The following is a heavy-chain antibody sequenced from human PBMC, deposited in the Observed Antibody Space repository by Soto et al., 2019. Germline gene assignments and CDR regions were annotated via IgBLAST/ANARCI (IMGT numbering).Heavy chain of an antibody. CDR1: GYSFTSYW. Sequence: GESLKISFKGSGYSFTSYWLGWVRQMPGQGLEWMGIIYPGDSDTRYSPSFQGQVTISADKSISTAYLQWSSLKASDTAMYYCARLDYDILTGSPAGYYYYGMDVWGQGTTVTVSS. V-gene: IGHV5-51*01. J-gene: IGHJ6*02. CDR2: IYPGDSDT. CDR3: ARLDYDILTGSPAGYYYYGMDV. D-gene: IGHD3-9*01.